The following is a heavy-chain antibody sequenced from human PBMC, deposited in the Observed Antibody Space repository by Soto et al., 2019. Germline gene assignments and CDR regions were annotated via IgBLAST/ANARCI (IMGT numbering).Heavy chain of an antibody. CDR2: IYYSGST. V-gene: IGHV4-59*01. D-gene: IGHD3-10*01. J-gene: IGHJ5*02. CDR1: GGSISSYY. Sequence: PSETLSLTCTVSGGSISSYYWSWIRQPPGKGLEWIGYIYYSGSTNYNPSLQSRVTISVDTSKNQFSLKLSSVTAADTAVYYCARDRNGSGSYYNWFDPWGQGTLVTVSS. CDR3: ARDRNGSGSYYNWFDP.